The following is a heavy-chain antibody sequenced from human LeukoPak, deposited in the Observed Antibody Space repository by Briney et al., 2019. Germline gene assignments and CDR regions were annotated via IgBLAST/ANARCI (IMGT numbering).Heavy chain of an antibody. CDR1: GGSISSSSYY. CDR3: ARLFWTGYYYYYMDV. J-gene: IGHJ6*03. Sequence: SETLSLTCTVSGGSISSSSYYWGWIRQPPGKGLEWIGNIYYSGNTYYNPSLKSRVTISVDTSKNQFSLRLSSVTAADTAVYYCARLFWTGYYYYYMDVWGKGTPVTVSS. V-gene: IGHV4-39*01. D-gene: IGHD3/OR15-3a*01. CDR2: IYYSGNT.